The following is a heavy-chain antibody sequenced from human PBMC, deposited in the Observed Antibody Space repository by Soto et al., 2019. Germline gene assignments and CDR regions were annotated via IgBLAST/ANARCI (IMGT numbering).Heavy chain of an antibody. Sequence: VQLVESGGGVVQPGRSLRLSCAASGFTFSDYAMHWVRQAPGKGLEWVAVVSHDGRNTHYADSVKGRFTISRDSSKNTVKLEMTSLRAEDTAIYYCAKGGRQLLATPNFNYWGQGALVTVSS. V-gene: IGHV3-30*18. CDR3: AKGGRQLLATPNFNY. D-gene: IGHD6-19*01. CDR1: GFTFSDYA. CDR2: VSHDGRNT. J-gene: IGHJ4*02.